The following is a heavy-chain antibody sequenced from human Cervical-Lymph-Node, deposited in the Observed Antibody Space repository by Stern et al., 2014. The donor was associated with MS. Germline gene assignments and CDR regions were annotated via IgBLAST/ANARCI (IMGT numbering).Heavy chain of an antibody. V-gene: IGHV3-11*06. CDR1: GFTFSDYD. D-gene: IGHD3-22*01. CDR3: ARWYYYDSSGPPLDY. J-gene: IGHJ4*02. CDR2: ISSSSSYT. Sequence: QVQLVQSGGGLVKPGGSLRLSCAASGFTFSDYDMSWIRQAPGKGLEWVADISSSSSYTNYADSVKGRFTISRDNAKNSLYLQMNSLRAEDTAVYYCARWYYYDSSGPPLDYWGQGTLVTVSS.